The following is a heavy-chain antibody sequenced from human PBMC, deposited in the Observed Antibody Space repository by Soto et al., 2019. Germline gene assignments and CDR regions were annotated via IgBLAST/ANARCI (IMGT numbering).Heavy chain of an antibody. J-gene: IGHJ5*02. CDR2: IYHSAT. CDR1: GGSVSSGQW. V-gene: IGHV4-4*02. D-gene: IGHD6-13*01. Sequence: SETLSLTCAVSGGSVSSGQWWTWVRQSPDKGLEWIGEIYHSATDYNPSLKSRTTISVDKSKNEFSLTLRAEDTAVYYCAKGPWQPPHCFDPWGLGTLVTDS. CDR3: AKGPWQPPHCFDP.